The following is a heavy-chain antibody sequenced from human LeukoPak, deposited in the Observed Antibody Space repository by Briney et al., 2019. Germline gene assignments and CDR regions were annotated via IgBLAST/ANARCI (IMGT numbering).Heavy chain of an antibody. V-gene: IGHV2-26*01. Sequence: SGPTLVNPTETLTLTCTVSGFSLTTARMGASWIRQPPGKALEWLAHTFSNDEKSYSTSLKSRLTISKDTSKSQVVLTMTNMDPVDTATYYCARIGPYRNSKVDAFDIWGQGTMVTVSS. D-gene: IGHD1-26*01. CDR2: TFSNDEK. CDR1: GFSLTTARMG. CDR3: ARIGPYRNSKVDAFDI. J-gene: IGHJ3*02.